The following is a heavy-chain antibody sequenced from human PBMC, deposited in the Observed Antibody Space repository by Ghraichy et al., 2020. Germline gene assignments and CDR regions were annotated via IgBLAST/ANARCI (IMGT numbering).Heavy chain of an antibody. D-gene: IGHD1-26*01. CDR2: ISSSSTI. CDR1: GFTFSSYS. CDR3: AKSRSQTWDAFDI. Sequence: GGSLRLSCAASGFTFSSYSMNWVRQAPGKGLEWVSYISSSSTIYYADSVKGRFTISRDNAKNSLYLQMNSLRAKDTAVYYCAKSRSQTWDAFDIWGQGTMVTVSS. V-gene: IGHV3-48*01. J-gene: IGHJ3*02.